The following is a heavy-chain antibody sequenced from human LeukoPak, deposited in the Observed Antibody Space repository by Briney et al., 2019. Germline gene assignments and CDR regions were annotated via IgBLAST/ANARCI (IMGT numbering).Heavy chain of an antibody. J-gene: IGHJ4*02. V-gene: IGHV1-2*02. CDR2: INPNSGGT. Sequence: ASVKVSCKASGYTFTGYYMHWVRQAPGQGLEWMGWINPNSGGTNYAQKFQGRVTMTRDTSISTAYMELSRLRSDDTAVYYCAREWVQKVGATGYWGQGTLVTVSS. CDR1: GYTFTGYY. D-gene: IGHD1-26*01. CDR3: AREWVQKVGATGY.